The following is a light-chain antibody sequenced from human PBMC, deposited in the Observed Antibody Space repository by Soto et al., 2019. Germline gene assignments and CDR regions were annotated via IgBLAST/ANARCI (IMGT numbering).Light chain of an antibody. J-gene: IGLJ1*01. CDR3: SSYAGTNNFV. CDR1: SSDVGGYNY. V-gene: IGLV2-8*01. CDR2: EVS. Sequence: QSALTQPPSASGSPGQSVTISCTGTSSDVGGYNYVSWYQHHPGKGPKLMIFEVSKRPSGVPDRFSGSKSGNTASLTVAGLQAEDAADYYCSSYAGTNNFVFGTGTKLTVL.